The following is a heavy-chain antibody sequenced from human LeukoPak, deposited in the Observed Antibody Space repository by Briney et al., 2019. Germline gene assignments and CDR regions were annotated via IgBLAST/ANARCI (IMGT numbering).Heavy chain of an antibody. CDR2: IYDRGPA. Sequence: SETLSLTCTVSGDAITSGGYSWNWIRQPPGKGLEWIGCIYDRGPAYYNPSLKSRFSISVDRPKNQFFLNVTSLTAADTAVYYCARTRQASGLFNSWGQGTPVVVSS. CDR1: GDAITSGGYS. J-gene: IGHJ5*01. V-gene: IGHV4-30-2*01. D-gene: IGHD3-10*01. CDR3: ARTRQASGLFNS.